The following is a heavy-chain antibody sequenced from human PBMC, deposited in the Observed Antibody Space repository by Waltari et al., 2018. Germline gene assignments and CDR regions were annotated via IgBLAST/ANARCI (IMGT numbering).Heavy chain of an antibody. J-gene: IGHJ6*02. D-gene: IGHD2-15*01. CDR1: GFTFSSYS. V-gene: IGHV3-21*01. CDR2: ISSSSSYI. Sequence: EVQLVESGGGLVKPGGSLRLSCAASGFTFSSYSMNWVRQAPGKGLEWVSSISSSSSYIYYADSVKGRFTISRDNAKNSLYLQMNSLRAEDTAVYYCARGKYCSGGSCYSPNLPYYYYYYGMDVWGQGTTVTVSS. CDR3: ARGKYCSGGSCYSPNLPYYYYYYGMDV.